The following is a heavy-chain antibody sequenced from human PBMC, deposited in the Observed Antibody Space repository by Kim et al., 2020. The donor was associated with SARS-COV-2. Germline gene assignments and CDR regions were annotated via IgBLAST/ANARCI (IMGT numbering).Heavy chain of an antibody. CDR3: AKDDYYGSGGLWGSNYYYGMDV. J-gene: IGHJ6*02. D-gene: IGHD3-10*01. Sequence: GGSLRLSCAASGFTFSSYGMHWVRQAPGKGLEWVAVISYDGSNKYYADSVKGRFTISRDNSKNTLYLQMNSLRAEDTAVYYCAKDDYYGSGGLWGSNYYYGMDVWGQGTTVTVSS. CDR1: GFTFSSYG. CDR2: ISYDGSNK. V-gene: IGHV3-30*18.